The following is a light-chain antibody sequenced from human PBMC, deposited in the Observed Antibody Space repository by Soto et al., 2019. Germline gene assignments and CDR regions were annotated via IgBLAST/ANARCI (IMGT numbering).Light chain of an antibody. V-gene: IGLV2-14*01. Sequence: QYALTQPASVSGSPGQSITISCTGTSSDVGGYNYVSWYQQHPGKAPKLMIYDVSNRPSGVSNRFSGSKSGNTASLTTSGLQAEDEADYYCSSYTSSSTVVFGGGTKLTVL. CDR1: SSDVGGYNY. J-gene: IGLJ2*01. CDR2: DVS. CDR3: SSYTSSSTVV.